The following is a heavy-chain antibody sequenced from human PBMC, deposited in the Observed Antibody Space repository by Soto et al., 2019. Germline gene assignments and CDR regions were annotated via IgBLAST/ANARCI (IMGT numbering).Heavy chain of an antibody. CDR2: ISYDGTNK. Sequence: QVQLVESAGSEVQPGRSLSVSCAASGFTFSTYGMHWVRQTPGKGLEWVAVISYDGTNKFYSDSVKGRFTISRDNFKNTLTLQMNSLRAEDTAVYSCAKDLQSYGDYDYYCYGLDVWGLGTRVTVSS. CDR3: AKDLQSYGDYDYYCYGLDV. J-gene: IGHJ6*02. CDR1: GFTFSTYG. D-gene: IGHD4-17*01. V-gene: IGHV3-30*18.